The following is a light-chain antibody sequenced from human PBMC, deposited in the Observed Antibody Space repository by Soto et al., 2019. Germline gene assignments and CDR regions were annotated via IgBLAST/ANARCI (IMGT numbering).Light chain of an antibody. CDR3: QQYKNWSLT. Sequence: EVVMTQSPDTLSMSPGDGATLSCRASQNVHSDLAWYQQKPGQAPRLVIYDTSTRATDIPVRFTGGGSGTEFTLTISSLKSEDFAVYYCQQYKNWSLTFGGGTKVEIK. V-gene: IGKV3-15*01. J-gene: IGKJ4*01. CDR2: DTS. CDR1: QNVHSD.